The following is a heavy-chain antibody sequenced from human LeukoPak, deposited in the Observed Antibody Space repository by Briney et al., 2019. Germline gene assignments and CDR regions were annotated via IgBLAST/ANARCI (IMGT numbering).Heavy chain of an antibody. CDR2: IKQDGSEK. V-gene: IGHV3-7*03. CDR3: AKNVIVAYCGGDCYVHY. Sequence: GGSLRLSCAASGFTFSSYWMSWVRQAPGKGLEWVANIKQDGSEKYYVDSVKGRFTISRDNAKNSLYLQMNSLRAEDTAAYYCAKNVIVAYCGGDCYVHYWGQGTLLTVSS. CDR1: GFTFSSYW. D-gene: IGHD2-21*02. J-gene: IGHJ4*02.